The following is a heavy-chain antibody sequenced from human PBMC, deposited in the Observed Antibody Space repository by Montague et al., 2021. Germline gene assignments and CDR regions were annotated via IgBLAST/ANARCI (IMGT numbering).Heavy chain of an antibody. V-gene: IGHV4-39*07. CDR2: IYYSGST. Sequence: SETLSLTCNVSGGAISSSSCYWGWIRQPPGKGLEWIGSIYYSGSTYYSPSLKSRVTMAVDTSKNQSSLKLSSVTAADTAIYYCARVFSSWYVGWFDPWGQGTLVTVSS. D-gene: IGHD6-13*01. J-gene: IGHJ5*02. CDR1: GGAISSSSCY. CDR3: ARVFSSWYVGWFDP.